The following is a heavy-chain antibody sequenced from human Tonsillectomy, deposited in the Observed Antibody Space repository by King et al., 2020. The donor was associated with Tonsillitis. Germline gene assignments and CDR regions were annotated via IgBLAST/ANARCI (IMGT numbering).Heavy chain of an antibody. D-gene: IGHD5-18*01. CDR2: IYYSGTT. Sequence: QLQESGPGLVKPSETVSLTCTVSGGSISSSSYYWGWTRQPPGKGLEWIGSIYYSGTTYYSPSLKGRVTMSVDTAKNQFSLNLSSVTAADTAVYYCARHPGRLDSLGYSSVDYWGQGALVTVSS. J-gene: IGHJ4*02. CDR1: GGSISSSSYY. CDR3: ARHPGRLDSLGYSSVDY. V-gene: IGHV4-39*01.